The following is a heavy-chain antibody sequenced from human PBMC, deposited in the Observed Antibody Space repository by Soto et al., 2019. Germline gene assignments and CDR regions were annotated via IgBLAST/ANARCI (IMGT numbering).Heavy chain of an antibody. V-gene: IGHV3-53*01. CDR3: VQTTGWPGFDF. Sequence: EVQLVESGGGLIQPGGSLRLSCAASGFAVSSKYMTWVRQAPGKGLERVSVIYGGGTTYYADSVKGRFTISRDTSKNTLYLQMNSLRAEDTAVYYCVQTTGWPGFDFRGQGTLVTVSS. D-gene: IGHD6-19*01. J-gene: IGHJ4*02. CDR1: GFAVSSKY. CDR2: IYGGGTT.